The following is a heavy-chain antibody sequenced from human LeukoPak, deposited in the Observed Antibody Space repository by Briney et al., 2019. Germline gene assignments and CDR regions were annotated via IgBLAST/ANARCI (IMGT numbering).Heavy chain of an antibody. CDR1: EFTLSTYW. J-gene: IGHJ4*02. CDR3: ARLRNLMTPVPHSFDC. Sequence: GGSLRLSCTASEFTLSTYWMSWVRQAPGKGLEWVASIKQDGSEKYYVDSVKGRFTISRDNAMNSLYLQMNSLRAEDTAVYYCARLRNLMTPVPHSFDCWGQGTLVTVSS. V-gene: IGHV3-7*01. D-gene: IGHD2-21*02. CDR2: IKQDGSEK.